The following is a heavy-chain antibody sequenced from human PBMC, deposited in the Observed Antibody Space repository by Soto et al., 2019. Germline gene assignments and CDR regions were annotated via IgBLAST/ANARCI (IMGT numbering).Heavy chain of an antibody. Sequence: SETLSLTCAVYGGSFSGYYWSWIRQPPGKGLEWIGEINHSGSTNYNPSLKSRVTISVDTSKNQFSLKLSSVTAADTAVYYCARGGNWMTTPKRYSYWFDPWGQGTLVTVSS. CDR3: ARGGNWMTTPKRYSYWFDP. CDR1: GGSFSGYY. J-gene: IGHJ5*02. CDR2: INHSGST. V-gene: IGHV4-34*01. D-gene: IGHD4-17*01.